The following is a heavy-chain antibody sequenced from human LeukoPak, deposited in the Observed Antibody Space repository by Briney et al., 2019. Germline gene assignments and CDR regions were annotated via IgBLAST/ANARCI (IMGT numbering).Heavy chain of an antibody. V-gene: IGHV1-18*01. CDR2: ISAYNGNT. CDR1: GYTFTTYG. J-gene: IGHJ4*02. D-gene: IGHD3-10*01. Sequence: ASVKVSCKASGYTFTTYGISWVRQAPGQGLEWMGWISAYNGNTNYAQKLQCRVTMTTDTSTSTAYMELRSLRSDDTAVYYCARDIWFGASVHPYYFDYWGQGTLVTVSS. CDR3: ARDIWFGASVHPYYFDY.